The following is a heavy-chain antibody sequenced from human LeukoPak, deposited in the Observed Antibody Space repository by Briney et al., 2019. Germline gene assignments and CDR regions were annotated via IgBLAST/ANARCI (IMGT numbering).Heavy chain of an antibody. Sequence: PGRSLRLSCEASGFTFSSYPMHWVRQAPGKGLEWVSYISNSGGTIYYADSVKGRFTISRDNAKSSLYLQMSRLRPEDTAVYYCSRGLSVGGQGTLVSVSS. D-gene: IGHD6-25*01. J-gene: IGHJ4*02. CDR3: SRGLSV. CDR2: ISNSGGTI. CDR1: GFTFSSYP. V-gene: IGHV3-48*03.